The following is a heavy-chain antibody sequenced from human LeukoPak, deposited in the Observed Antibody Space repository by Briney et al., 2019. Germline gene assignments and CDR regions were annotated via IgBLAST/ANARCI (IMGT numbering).Heavy chain of an antibody. CDR3: TTGDSSVADAFDI. V-gene: IGHV3-15*07. CDR2: IKSKTDGGTT. CDR1: GFTFSNAW. Sequence: GGSLRLSCAASGFTFSNAWMNWVRQAPGKGLEWVGRIKSKTDGGTTDYAAPVKGRFTISRDDSKNTLYLQMNSLKTEDTAVHYCTTGDSSVADAFDIWGQGTMVTVSS. D-gene: IGHD3-22*01. J-gene: IGHJ3*02.